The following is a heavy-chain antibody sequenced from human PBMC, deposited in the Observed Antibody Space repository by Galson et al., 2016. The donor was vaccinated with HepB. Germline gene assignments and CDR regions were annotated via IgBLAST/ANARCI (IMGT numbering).Heavy chain of an antibody. CDR3: ARYPGRYRGYLY. D-gene: IGHD5-12*01. CDR1: GGSISSSDYY. Sequence: SETLSLTCSVSGGSISSSDYYWGWIRQPPGKGLEWIGSIYYSASAYHTPSLNSRLTISVDTSKNQCSLKLSSVTAADTAVYYCARYPGRYRGYLYWGQGTLVTVSS. CDR2: IYYSASA. V-gene: IGHV4-39*01. J-gene: IGHJ1*01.